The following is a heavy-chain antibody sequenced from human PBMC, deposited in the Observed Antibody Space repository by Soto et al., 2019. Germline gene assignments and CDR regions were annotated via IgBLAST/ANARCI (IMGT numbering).Heavy chain of an antibody. Sequence: EVQLVESGGGLVKPGGSLRLSCAASGFTFNNYNMNWVRQAPGKGLEWVASIDTSGTYTNYADSVRGRFTISRDNAKKSLYLEMSRLRDEDAAVYYCAREETKRSYWYFELWGRGTLVTVS. J-gene: IGHJ2*01. CDR2: IDTSGTYT. D-gene: IGHD2-8*01. V-gene: IGHV3-21*01. CDR3: AREETKRSYWYFEL. CDR1: GFTFNNYN.